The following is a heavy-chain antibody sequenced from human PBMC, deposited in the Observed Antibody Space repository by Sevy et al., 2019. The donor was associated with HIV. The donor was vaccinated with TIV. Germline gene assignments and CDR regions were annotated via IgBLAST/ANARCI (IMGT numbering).Heavy chain of an antibody. Sequence: GGSLRLSCAASGFTFSYAWMSWVRQAPGKGLEWVGRIKSKTDGGTIDYAAPVKGRFTISRDDSKNTLYLQRNSLKTEDTAVYYCSTDPIIVLLVTDGMDVWGQGTTVTVSS. V-gene: IGHV3-15*01. J-gene: IGHJ6*02. CDR2: IKSKTDGGTI. CDR3: STDPIIVLLVTDGMDV. CDR1: GFTFSYAW. D-gene: IGHD2-8*02.